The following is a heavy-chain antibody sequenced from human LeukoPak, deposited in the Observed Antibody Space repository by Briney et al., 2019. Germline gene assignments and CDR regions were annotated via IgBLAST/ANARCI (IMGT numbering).Heavy chain of an antibody. V-gene: IGHV3-49*03. J-gene: IGHJ2*01. CDR1: GLTFGDYA. Sequence: GGSLRLSCAASGLTFGDYAMSWFRLAPGKGLEWVGFIRSHLYGGATEFAASVKGRFTISRDDSKYIVYLQMSSLKTEDTAFYYCARVAITAADGHWYFDLWGRGTLVSVSS. D-gene: IGHD1-20*01. CDR3: ARVAITAADGHWYFDL. CDR2: IRSHLYGGAT.